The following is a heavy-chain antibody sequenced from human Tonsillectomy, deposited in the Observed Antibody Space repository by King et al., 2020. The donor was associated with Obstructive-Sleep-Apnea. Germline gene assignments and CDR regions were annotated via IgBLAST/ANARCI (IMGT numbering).Heavy chain of an antibody. Sequence: VQLQESGPGLVKPSETLSLTCTVSGGSITDYYWSWIRQPPGKGLEWIGYMYYSGNTNFNPSLKSRVTISADTSKIQFSLRLSSVTAADTAVYYFARHRGVEDYGSYGDYFDYWGQGTLVTVSS. J-gene: IGHJ4*02. V-gene: IGHV4-59*08. CDR1: GGSITDYY. D-gene: IGHD4/OR15-4a*01. CDR3: ARHRGVEDYGSYGDYFDY. CDR2: MYYSGNT.